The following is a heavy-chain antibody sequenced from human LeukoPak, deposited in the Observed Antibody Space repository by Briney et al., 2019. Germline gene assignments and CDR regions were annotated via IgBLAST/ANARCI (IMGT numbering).Heavy chain of an antibody. Sequence: GGSLRLSCAASGFTFSSYAMSWVRQAPGKGLEWVSAISGSGGSTYYADSVKGRFTISRDSSKNTLYLQMNSLRAEDTAVYYCVKFLPTHIVVANYYFDYWGQGTLVTVSS. D-gene: IGHD2-21*01. CDR2: ISGSGGST. J-gene: IGHJ4*02. V-gene: IGHV3-23*01. CDR1: GFTFSSYA. CDR3: VKFLPTHIVVANYYFDY.